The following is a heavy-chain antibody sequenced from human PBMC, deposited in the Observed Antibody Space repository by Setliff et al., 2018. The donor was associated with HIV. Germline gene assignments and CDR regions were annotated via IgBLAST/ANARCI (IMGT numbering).Heavy chain of an antibody. Sequence: PSETLSLTCTVSGDSINSGDSYWTWIRHHPGKGLEWIGYIYYSGSTNYNPSLKSRVIISVDSSKNQFFLKLTSVTAADTAMYYFARVSQDLLGAFDIWGQGTMVTVSS. CDR3: ARVSQDLLGAFDI. CDR1: GDSINSGDSY. D-gene: IGHD7-27*01. CDR2: IYYSGST. J-gene: IGHJ3*02. V-gene: IGHV4-31*03.